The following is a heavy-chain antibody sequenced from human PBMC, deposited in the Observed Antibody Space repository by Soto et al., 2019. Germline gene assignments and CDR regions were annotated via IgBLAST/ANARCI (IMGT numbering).Heavy chain of an antibody. Sequence: QVQLVQSGAEVKKPGASVKVSCKASGYTFTSYGISRVRQAPGQGVEWRGWISAYNGNTNSAEKLQGRGTMTTDPSTSTAYMELRSLRSDDTAVYYCARVPHEYSGYGYYYYGMDVWGQGTTVSVSS. V-gene: IGHV1-18*01. J-gene: IGHJ6*02. CDR3: ARVPHEYSGYGYYYYGMDV. CDR1: GYTFTSYG. D-gene: IGHD5-12*01. CDR2: ISAYNGNT.